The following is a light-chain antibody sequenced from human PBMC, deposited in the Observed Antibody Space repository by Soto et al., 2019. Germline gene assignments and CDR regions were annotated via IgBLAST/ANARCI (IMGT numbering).Light chain of an antibody. Sequence: QSALTQPASVSGSPGQSITISCTGSSSDVGGYNSVSWYQQHPGKAPKLMIYDVSNRPSGASNRFSGSESGNTASLTVSGLQAEDEAYYYCNSFTRSTAWVFGGGTKLTVL. CDR1: SSDVGGYNS. J-gene: IGLJ3*02. CDR3: NSFTRSTAWV. CDR2: DVS. V-gene: IGLV2-14*03.